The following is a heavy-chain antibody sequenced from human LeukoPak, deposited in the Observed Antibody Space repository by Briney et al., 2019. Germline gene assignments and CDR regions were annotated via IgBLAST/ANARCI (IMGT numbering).Heavy chain of an antibody. J-gene: IGHJ3*02. V-gene: IGHV3-21*01. Sequence: PGGSLRLSCAASGFTFSSYSMNWVRQALGKGLEWVSSISSSSSYIYYADSVKGRFTISRDNAENSLYLQMNSLRAEDTAVYYCARVPPRLGDNAFDIWGQGTMVTVSS. CDR2: ISSSSSYI. D-gene: IGHD3-16*01. CDR3: ARVPPRLGDNAFDI. CDR1: GFTFSSYS.